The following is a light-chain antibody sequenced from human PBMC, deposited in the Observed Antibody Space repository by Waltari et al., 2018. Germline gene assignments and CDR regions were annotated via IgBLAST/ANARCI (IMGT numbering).Light chain of an antibody. CDR2: DVN. CDR3: CSYAGRATWA. J-gene: IGLJ3*02. CDR1: SSDVGGYDY. V-gene: IGLV2-11*01. Sequence: QSALTPPRSVSGSPGHSVTISCTGTSSDVGGYDYVPWYQQHPGKAPKLVIYDVNKRPSGVPDRFSGSKSGNTASLTISGLQADDEADYNCCSYAGRATWAFGGGTKLTVL.